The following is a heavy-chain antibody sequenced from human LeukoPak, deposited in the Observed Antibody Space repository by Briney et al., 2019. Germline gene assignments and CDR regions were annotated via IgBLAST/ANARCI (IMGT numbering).Heavy chain of an antibody. J-gene: IGHJ6*02. V-gene: IGHV4-34*01. D-gene: IGHD3-22*01. Sequence: PSETLSLTCAVYGGSFSGYYWSWIRQPPGKGLEWLGEINHSGSTNYNPSLKSRVTISVDTSKNQFSLKLSSVTAADTAVYYCARGVLYYDSSGYYGHYYYYYGMDVWGQGTTVTVSS. CDR3: ARGVLYYDSSGYYGHYYYYYGMDV. CDR1: GGSFSGYY. CDR2: INHSGST.